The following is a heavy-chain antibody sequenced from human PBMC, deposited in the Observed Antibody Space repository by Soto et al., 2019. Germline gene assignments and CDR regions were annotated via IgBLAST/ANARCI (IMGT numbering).Heavy chain of an antibody. CDR3: GGEAITIFGVVSSDY. D-gene: IGHD3-3*01. CDR1: GFTVSSNY. CDR2: INSGGST. Sequence: EVQLVESGGGLVQPGGSLRLSCAASGFTVSSNYMSWVRQATGKGLEWVSVINSGGSTYYADSVKGRFTISRDNSKSTLYRQMNSLRAEATAVYYCGGEAITIFGVVSSDYGGQGTLVTVSS. V-gene: IGHV3-66*01. J-gene: IGHJ4*02.